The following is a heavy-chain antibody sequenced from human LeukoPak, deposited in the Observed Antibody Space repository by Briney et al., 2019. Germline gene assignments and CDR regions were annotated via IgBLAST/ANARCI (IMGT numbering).Heavy chain of an antibody. CDR3: ARGLSSGYGPFDY. J-gene: IGHJ4*02. CDR2: IYHSGST. V-gene: IGHV4-38-2*02. D-gene: IGHD3-22*01. Sequence: SETLSLTCTVSGYSISSGYYWGWIRQPPGKGLEWIGSIYHSGSTYYNPSLKSRVTISVDTSKNQFSLKLSSVTAADTAVYYCARGLSSGYGPFDYWGQGTLVTVSS. CDR1: GYSISSGYY.